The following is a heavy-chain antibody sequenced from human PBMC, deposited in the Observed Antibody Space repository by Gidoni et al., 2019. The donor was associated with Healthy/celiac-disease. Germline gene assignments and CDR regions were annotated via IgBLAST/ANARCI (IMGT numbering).Heavy chain of an antibody. Sequence: QVQLQQWGAGLLKPSETLSLTCAVYGGSFSGYYWSWIRQPPGKGLEWIGEINHSGSTNYNPSLKSRVTISVDTSKNQFSLKLSSVTAADTAVYYCARGFSGYSSGWYWGRGMDVWGQGTTVTVSS. V-gene: IGHV4-34*01. CDR3: ARGFSGYSSGWYWGRGMDV. CDR2: INHSGST. J-gene: IGHJ6*02. CDR1: GGSFSGYY. D-gene: IGHD6-19*01.